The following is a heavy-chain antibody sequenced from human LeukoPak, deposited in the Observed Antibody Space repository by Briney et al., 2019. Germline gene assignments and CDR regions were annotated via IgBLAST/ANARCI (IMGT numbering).Heavy chain of an antibody. D-gene: IGHD6-13*01. CDR1: GFTFSSYA. Sequence: GGSLRLSCAASGFTFSSYAMSWVRQAPGKGLEWVSAISGSGGSTYYADSVKGRFTISRDNSKNTLYLQMNSLRAEDTAVYYCARDTAAAGTVTPDAFDIWGQGTMVTVSS. J-gene: IGHJ3*02. CDR3: ARDTAAAGTVTPDAFDI. CDR2: ISGSGGST. V-gene: IGHV3-23*01.